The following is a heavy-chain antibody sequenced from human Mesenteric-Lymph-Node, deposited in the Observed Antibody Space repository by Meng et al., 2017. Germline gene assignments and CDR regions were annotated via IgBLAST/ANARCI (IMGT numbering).Heavy chain of an antibody. D-gene: IGHD1-26*01. CDR2: IRTYNGDT. CDR1: GYTFTTYG. CDR3: AREADGATFDY. Sequence: QVQLVQTGAEVKKPGAAVKVSCKASGYTFTTYGFSWVRQAPGQGLEWMGWIRTYNGDTDYAPRLQGRVTLTTDTSTSTAYMELRSLRSDDTAVYYCAREADGATFDYWGQGTLVTVSS. J-gene: IGHJ4*02. V-gene: IGHV1-18*01.